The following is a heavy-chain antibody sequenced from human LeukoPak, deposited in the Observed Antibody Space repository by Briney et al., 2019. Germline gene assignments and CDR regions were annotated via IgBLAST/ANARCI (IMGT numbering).Heavy chain of an antibody. Sequence: PGRSLRLSCAASGFSVNNYGPHWVRQAPGRGLEWVALAWYDGSNKYYADSVEGRFTISRDNSKNTLYLQMNSLRAEDTAVHYCARDPCGGDCPLDYWGQGALVTVSS. CDR1: GFSVNNYG. V-gene: IGHV3-33*01. CDR2: AWYDGSNK. J-gene: IGHJ4*02. D-gene: IGHD2-21*02. CDR3: ARDPCGGDCPLDY.